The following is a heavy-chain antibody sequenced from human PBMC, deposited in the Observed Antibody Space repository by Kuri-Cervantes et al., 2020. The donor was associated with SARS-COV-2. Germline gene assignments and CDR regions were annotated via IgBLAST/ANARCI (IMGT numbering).Heavy chain of an antibody. V-gene: IGHV1-3*01. CDR2: INAGNGNT. D-gene: IGHD3-3*01. Sequence: ASVKVSCKASGYTFTSYAMHWVRQAPGQRLEWMRWINAGNGNTKYSQKFQGRVTITRDTSASTAYMELSSLRSEDTAVYYCARDSDFWSGYRYFDYWGQGTLVTVSS. J-gene: IGHJ4*02. CDR1: GYTFTSYA. CDR3: ARDSDFWSGYRYFDY.